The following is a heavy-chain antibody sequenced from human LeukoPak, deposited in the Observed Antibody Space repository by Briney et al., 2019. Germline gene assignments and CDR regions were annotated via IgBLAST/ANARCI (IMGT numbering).Heavy chain of an antibody. CDR1: GFIFSTYE. D-gene: IGHD3/OR15-3a*01. CDR3: AKDGRGLPDS. V-gene: IGHV3-48*03. CDR2: ISTSGSTI. J-gene: IGHJ5*01. Sequence: GGSLRLSCAASGFIFSTYEMHWVRQAPGKGLEWVSYISTSGSTIYYADSVKGRFTISRDNSKNTLYLQMNSLRVEDTAIYYCAKDGRGLPDSWGQGTLVTVSS.